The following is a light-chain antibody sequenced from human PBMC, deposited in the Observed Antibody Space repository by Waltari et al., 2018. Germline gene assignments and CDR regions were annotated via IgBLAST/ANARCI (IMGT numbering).Light chain of an antibody. V-gene: IGKV4-1*01. CDR1: QSILFTSNNKNY. CDR3: QQYYSTPYT. CDR2: WAS. Sequence: DIMMTQSPDSLAVSLGERATIHCKSSQSILFTSNNKNYLAWYQQRPGQPPKLLIYWASTRESGVPDRFSGSGSGTDFTRTISSLQTEDVAVYYCQQYYSTPYTFGQGTKLEI. J-gene: IGKJ2*01.